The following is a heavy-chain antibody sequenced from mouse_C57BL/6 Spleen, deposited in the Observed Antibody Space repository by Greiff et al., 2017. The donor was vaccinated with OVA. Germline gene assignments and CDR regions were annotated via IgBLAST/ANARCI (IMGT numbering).Heavy chain of an antibody. CDR3: ARKGNWVYFDY. CDR1: GYTFTSYW. Sequence: VQLQQPGAELVKPGASVKLSCKASGYTFTSYWMQWVKQRPGQGLEWIGEIDPSDSYTNYNQKFKGKATLTVDTSSSTAYMQLSSLTSEDSAVYYCARKGNWVYFDYGGQGTTLTVSS. CDR2: IDPSDSYT. J-gene: IGHJ2*01. V-gene: IGHV1-50*01. D-gene: IGHD4-1*01.